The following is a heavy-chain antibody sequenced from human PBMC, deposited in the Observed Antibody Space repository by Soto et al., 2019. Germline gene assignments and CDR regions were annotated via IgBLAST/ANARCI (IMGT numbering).Heavy chain of an antibody. CDR1: GGSISSGGYY. CDR2: IYYSGST. V-gene: IGHV4-31*03. CDR3: ARVRNYSSLSDY. J-gene: IGHJ4*02. Sequence: SETLSLTCTVSGGSISSGGYYWSWIRQHPGKGLEWIGYIYYSGSTYYNPSIKSRVTISVDTSKNQFSLKLSSVTAADTAVYYCARVRNYSSLSDYWGQGTLVTVSS. D-gene: IGHD1-7*01.